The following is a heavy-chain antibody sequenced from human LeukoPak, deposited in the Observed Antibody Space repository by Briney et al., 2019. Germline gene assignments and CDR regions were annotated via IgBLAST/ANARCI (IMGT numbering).Heavy chain of an antibody. Sequence: GGSLRLSCAASGFTFSSYSMNWVRQAPGKGLEWVSYISSSSSTIYYADSVKGRFTISRDNAKNSLYLQMNSLRAEDTALYYCAKDIGYSYGHNYYFDYWGQGTLVTVSS. CDR2: ISSSSSTI. J-gene: IGHJ4*02. V-gene: IGHV3-48*04. CDR3: AKDIGYSYGHNYYFDY. D-gene: IGHD5-18*01. CDR1: GFTFSSYS.